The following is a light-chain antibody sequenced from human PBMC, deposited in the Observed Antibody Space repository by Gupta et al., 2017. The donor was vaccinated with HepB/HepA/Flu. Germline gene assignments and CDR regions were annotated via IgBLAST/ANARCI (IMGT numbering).Light chain of an antibody. V-gene: IGKV4-1*01. CDR1: QTVLYSSNNKNY. CDR3: HQYYTSPPT. J-gene: IGKJ5*01. Sequence: DIVMTQSPDSLTVSLGERATINCKSSQTVLYSSNNKNYLAWYQQKPGQAPKLLLYWASTRESGVPDRFSGSGSGTDFTLTISSLQPGDVALYYCHQYYTSPPTFGQGTRLEIK. CDR2: WAS.